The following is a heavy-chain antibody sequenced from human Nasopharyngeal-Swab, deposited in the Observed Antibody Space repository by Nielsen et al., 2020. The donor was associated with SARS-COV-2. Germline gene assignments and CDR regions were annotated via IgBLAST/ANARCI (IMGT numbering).Heavy chain of an antibody. D-gene: IGHD3-3*01. CDR3: ARLSNYDFWSGYYAYMDV. CDR1: GYTFTSYD. V-gene: IGHV1-8*01. J-gene: IGHJ6*03. Sequence: ASVKVSCKASGYTFTSYDINWVRQATGQGLEWMGWMNPNSGNTGYAQKFQGRVTMTRNTSISTASMELSSLGSEDTAVYYCARLSNYDFWSGYYAYMDVWGKGTTVTVSS. CDR2: MNPNSGNT.